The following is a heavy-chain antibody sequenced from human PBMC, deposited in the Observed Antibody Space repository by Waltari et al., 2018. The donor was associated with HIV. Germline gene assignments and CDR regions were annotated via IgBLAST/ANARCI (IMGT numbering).Heavy chain of an antibody. CDR3: AREGGMITGTTIDY. Sequence: QVQLQQSGPGLVKPSQTLSLTCAISGDSVSSNSAAWNWIRQSPSRGLEWLGRTYYRSKWYNDYAVSVKSRITINPDTSKNSVTPEDTAVYYCAREGGMITGTTIDYWGQGTLVTVSS. CDR2: TYYRSKWYN. D-gene: IGHD1-7*01. V-gene: IGHV6-1*01. J-gene: IGHJ4*02. CDR1: GDSVSSNSAA.